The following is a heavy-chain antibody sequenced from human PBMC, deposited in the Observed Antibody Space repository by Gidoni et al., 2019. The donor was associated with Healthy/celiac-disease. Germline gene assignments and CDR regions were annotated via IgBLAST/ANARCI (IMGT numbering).Heavy chain of an antibody. Sequence: QVQLVQYGAEVKKPETSLKVSFKASGYTFPGYYMHWRRQAPGQGLEWMGWINPNSGGTNYAQKFQGRVPMTRDTSISTAYMELSRLRSDDTAVYYCARDRTYGMDVWGQGTTVTVSS. CDR3: ARDRTYGMDV. CDR2: INPNSGGT. J-gene: IGHJ6*02. V-gene: IGHV1-2*02. CDR1: GYTFPGYY.